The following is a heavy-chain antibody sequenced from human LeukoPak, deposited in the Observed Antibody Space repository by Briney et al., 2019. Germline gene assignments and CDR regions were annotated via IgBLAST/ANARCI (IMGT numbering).Heavy chain of an antibody. CDR3: ARYVRGLSAFDI. D-gene: IGHD3-16*01. V-gene: IGHV1-3*03. CDR2: INGGNGNT. J-gene: IGHJ3*02. CDR1: GYTFTTYA. Sequence: GASVKVSCKASGYTFTTYAMHWVRQAPGQRLEWMGWINGGNGNTKYSQEFQGRVTITRDTSASTVYMELSSLRSEDMAVYYCARYVRGLSAFDIWGQGTMVTVSS.